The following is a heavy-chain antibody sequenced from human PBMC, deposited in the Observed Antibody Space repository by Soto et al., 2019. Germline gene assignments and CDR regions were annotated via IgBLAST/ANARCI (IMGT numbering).Heavy chain of an antibody. D-gene: IGHD1-1*01. Sequence: GASVKVSCKASGYTFTANSIHWVRQAPGQSLEWMGWINPGNGNTKYSQNFQGRVTFTRDTSASTAYMELSSLRSEDTAVYYCARTPATTGIYYYYYPMDVWGQGTTVTVSS. CDR3: ARTPATTGIYYYYYPMDV. CDR1: GYTFTANS. V-gene: IGHV1-3*01. CDR2: INPGNGNT. J-gene: IGHJ6*02.